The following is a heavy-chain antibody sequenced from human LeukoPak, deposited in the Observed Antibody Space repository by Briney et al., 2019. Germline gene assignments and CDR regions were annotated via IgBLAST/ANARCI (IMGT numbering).Heavy chain of an antibody. V-gene: IGHV4-59*01. CDR3: ARGAARYYYYYGMDV. Sequence: SETLSLTCTVSGGSISSYYWSWIRQPPGKGLEWIGYIYYSGSTNYNPSLKSRVTISVDTSKNQFSLKLSSVTAADTAVYYCARGAARYYYYYGMDVWGQGTTVTVSS. CDR1: GGSISSYY. CDR2: IYYSGST. J-gene: IGHJ6*02. D-gene: IGHD6-6*01.